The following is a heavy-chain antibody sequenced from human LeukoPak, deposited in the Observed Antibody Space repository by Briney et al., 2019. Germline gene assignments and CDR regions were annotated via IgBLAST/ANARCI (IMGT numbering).Heavy chain of an antibody. CDR3: ARALGQQLVSNWFDP. Sequence: SETLSLTCAVYGGSFSGYYWSWIRQPAGKGLEWIGRIYTSGSTNYNPSLKSRVTMSVDTSKNQFSLKLSSVTAADTAVCYCARALGQQLVSNWFDPWGQGTLVTVSS. D-gene: IGHD6-13*01. CDR2: IYTSGST. J-gene: IGHJ5*02. CDR1: GGSFSGYY. V-gene: IGHV4-59*10.